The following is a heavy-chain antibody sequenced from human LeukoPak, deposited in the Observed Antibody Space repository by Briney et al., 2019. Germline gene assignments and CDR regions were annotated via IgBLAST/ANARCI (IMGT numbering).Heavy chain of an antibody. J-gene: IGHJ4*02. D-gene: IGHD6-19*01. Sequence: SETLSLTCTVSGGSISSSSYYWGWIRQPPGKGLEWFGSIYYSGSTYYNPSLKSRVTISVDTSKNQFSLKLSSVTAADTAVYYCAVNLYSSGWYSDYWGQGTLVTVSS. CDR3: AVNLYSSGWYSDY. CDR1: GGSISSSSYY. CDR2: IYYSGST. V-gene: IGHV4-39*01.